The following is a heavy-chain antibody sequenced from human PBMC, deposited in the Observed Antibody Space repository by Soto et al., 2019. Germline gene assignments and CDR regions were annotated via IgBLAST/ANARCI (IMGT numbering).Heavy chain of an antibody. CDR1: GYTFTSYG. CDR3: ARDLNVEAVPRDYYDSSGYPNDAFDI. D-gene: IGHD3-22*01. CDR2: ISAYNGNT. V-gene: IGHV1-18*01. Sequence: GASVKVSCKASGYTFTSYGISWVRQAPGQGLEWMGWISAYNGNTNYAQKLQGRVTMTTDTSTSTAYMELRSLRSDDTAVYYCARDLNVEAVPRDYYDSSGYPNDAFDIWGQGTMVTVSS. J-gene: IGHJ3*02.